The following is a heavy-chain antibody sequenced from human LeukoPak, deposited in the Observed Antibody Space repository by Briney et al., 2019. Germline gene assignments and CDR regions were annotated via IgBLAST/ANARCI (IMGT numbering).Heavy chain of an antibody. CDR1: GGSISSGGYY. CDR3: ARVSRATRHFDY. Sequence: SETLSLTCTVSGGSISSGGYYWSWIRQHPGKGLEWIGYIYYSVSTYYNPSLKSRVTISVDTSKNQFSLKLSSLTSADTAVYYCARVSRATRHFDYWGQGTLVTVSS. D-gene: IGHD1-26*01. V-gene: IGHV4-31*03. CDR2: IYYSVST. J-gene: IGHJ4*02.